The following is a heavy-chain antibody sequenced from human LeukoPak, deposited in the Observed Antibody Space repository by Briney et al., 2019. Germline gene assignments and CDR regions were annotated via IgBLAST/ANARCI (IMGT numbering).Heavy chain of an antibody. Sequence: SVKVSCKASGGTFSSYAISWVRQAPGQGLEWMGGIIPIFGTANYAQKFQGRVTITTDESTSTAYMELSSLRSEDTAVYYCARDTGPSYDFWSGPLDYWGQGTLVTVSS. CDR3: ARDTGPSYDFWSGPLDY. CDR1: GGTFSSYA. V-gene: IGHV1-69*05. CDR2: IIPIFGTA. D-gene: IGHD3-3*01. J-gene: IGHJ4*02.